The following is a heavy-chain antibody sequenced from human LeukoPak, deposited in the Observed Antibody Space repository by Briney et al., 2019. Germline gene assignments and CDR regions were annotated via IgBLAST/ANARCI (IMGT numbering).Heavy chain of an antibody. CDR2: INHSGST. V-gene: IGHV4-34*01. CDR1: GGSFSGYY. CDR3: ARGIHRFSYYYGSSGPRGDAFDI. J-gene: IGHJ3*02. Sequence: SETLSLTCAVYGGSFSGYYWSWIRQPPGKGLEWIGEINHSGSTNYNPSLKSRVTISVDTSKNQFSLKLSSVTAADTAVYYCARGIHRFSYYYGSSGPRGDAFDIWGQGTMVTVSS. D-gene: IGHD3-22*01.